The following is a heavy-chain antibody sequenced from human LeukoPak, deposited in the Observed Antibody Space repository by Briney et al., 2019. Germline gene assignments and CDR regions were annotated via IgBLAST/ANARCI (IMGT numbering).Heavy chain of an antibody. CDR3: ARDSLVDTAIHYYGMDV. Sequence: GGSLRLSCAASGFTFSSNYMSWVRQAPGKGLEWVSVIYSGGSTYYSDSVKGRFTISRDNSKNTLYLQMNSLRAEDTAVYYCARDSLVDTAIHYYGMDVWGQGTTVTVSS. J-gene: IGHJ6*02. V-gene: IGHV3-66*01. CDR1: GFTFSSNY. D-gene: IGHD5-18*01. CDR2: IYSGGST.